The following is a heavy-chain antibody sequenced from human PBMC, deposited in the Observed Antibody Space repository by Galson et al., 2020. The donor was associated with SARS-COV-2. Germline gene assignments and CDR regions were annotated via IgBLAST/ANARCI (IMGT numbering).Heavy chain of an antibody. CDR1: GGTFSSYA. Sequence: SVKVSCKASGGTFSSYAISWVRQAPGQGLEWMGGIIPIFGTANYAQKFQGRVTITADESTSTAYMELSSLRSEDTAVYYCANFPGDGYNYYYYYGMDVWGQGTTVTVSS. CDR2: IIPIFGTA. CDR3: ANFPGDGYNYYYYYGMDV. D-gene: IGHD5-12*01. V-gene: IGHV1-69*13. J-gene: IGHJ6*02.